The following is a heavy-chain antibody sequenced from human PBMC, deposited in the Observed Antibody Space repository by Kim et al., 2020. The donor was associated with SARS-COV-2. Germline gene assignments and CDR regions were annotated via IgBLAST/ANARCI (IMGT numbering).Heavy chain of an antibody. Sequence: GGSLRLSCAASGFTFRDYHMAWVRQAPGAGPEWVSAINSDGGTWYADSVKGRFTFSRDNSKNTLYLQMNSLRAEDTAVYYCARELVSRSSLTLDYWGQGTLVTVSS. CDR1: GFTFRDYH. CDR2: INSDGGT. V-gene: IGHV3-23*01. D-gene: IGHD6-6*01. J-gene: IGHJ4*02. CDR3: ARELVSRSSLTLDY.